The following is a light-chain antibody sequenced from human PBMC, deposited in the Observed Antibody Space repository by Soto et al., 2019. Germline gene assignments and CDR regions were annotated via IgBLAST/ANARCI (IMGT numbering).Light chain of an antibody. CDR2: DSS. V-gene: IGKV3-11*01. J-gene: IGKJ4*01. CDR1: QNVGNY. Sequence: EIVLTQSPATLSLSPGERATLSCRASQNVGNYLAWYQQKPGQAPRLLIYDSSNRATGIPARFSGSGSGTDFTLTISSLEPEDIATYYCQQYDSLPLTFGGGTKVHI. CDR3: QQYDSLPLT.